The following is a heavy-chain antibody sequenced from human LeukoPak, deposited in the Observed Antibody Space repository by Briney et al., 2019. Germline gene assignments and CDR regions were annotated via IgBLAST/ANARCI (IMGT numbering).Heavy chain of an antibody. Sequence: GGSLRLSCEASGFTFSSYWMHWALQVPGKGLVWVSRINPGGSSIAYADSVKGRFTISRDNAKNTLYLQMDSLRAEDTAVYYCARSNQADDYWGQGTLVTVSS. V-gene: IGHV3-74*01. CDR3: ARSNQADDY. J-gene: IGHJ4*02. D-gene: IGHD1-14*01. CDR2: INPGGSSI. CDR1: GFTFSSYW.